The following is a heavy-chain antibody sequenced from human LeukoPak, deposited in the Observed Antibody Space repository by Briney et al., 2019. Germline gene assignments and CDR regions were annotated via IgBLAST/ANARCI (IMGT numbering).Heavy chain of an antibody. Sequence: ASVKVSCKASGYTFTGYYMHWVRQAPGQGLEWMGWINPNSGGTNYAQKFQGRVTMTRDTSISTAYMELSRLRSDDTAVYYCAREGVGATTTTNWFDPWGQGTLVTVSS. CDR2: INPNSGGT. CDR1: GYTFTGYY. CDR3: AREGVGATTTTNWFDP. J-gene: IGHJ5*02. V-gene: IGHV1-2*02. D-gene: IGHD1-26*01.